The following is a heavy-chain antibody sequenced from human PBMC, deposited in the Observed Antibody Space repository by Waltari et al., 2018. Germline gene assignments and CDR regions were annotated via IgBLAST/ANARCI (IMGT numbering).Heavy chain of an antibody. D-gene: IGHD6-13*01. J-gene: IGHJ1*01. Sequence: QLQLQESGPGLVKPSETLSLTCTVSGGSIRSSSYYWGWIRQPPGKGLEWIGSIYYSGSTYYNPSLKSRVTISVDTSKNQFSLKLSSVTAADTAGYYCARDRGIAASWGIFWGQGTLVTVSS. CDR1: GGSIRSSSYY. V-gene: IGHV4-39*07. CDR3: ARDRGIAASWGIF. CDR2: IYYSGST.